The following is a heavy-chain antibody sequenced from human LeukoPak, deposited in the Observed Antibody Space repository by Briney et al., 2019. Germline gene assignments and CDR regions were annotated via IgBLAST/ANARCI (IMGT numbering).Heavy chain of an antibody. V-gene: IGHV4-59*08. J-gene: IGHJ4*02. CDR2: IYYSGTT. Sequence: SETLSLTCSVSGGFISSYYWSWIRQPPGQGLEWIGYIYYSGTTNYSPSLKSRVTISVDTSKNQFSLKLSSVAAADTAVYYCARLSDPVVPAAIDYWGQGTLDTVSS. D-gene: IGHD2-2*01. CDR3: ARLSDPVVPAAIDY. CDR1: GGFISSYY.